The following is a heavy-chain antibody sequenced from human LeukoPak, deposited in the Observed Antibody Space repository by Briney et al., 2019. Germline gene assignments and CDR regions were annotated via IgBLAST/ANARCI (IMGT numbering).Heavy chain of an antibody. CDR1: GYTFTSYD. V-gene: IGHV1-8*03. Sequence: RASVKVSCKASGYTFTSYDINWVRQATGQGLEWMGWMNPNSGNTGYAQKFQGRVTITRNTSISTAYMELSSLRSEDTAVYYCARLRRQQLDELLDYWGQGTLVTVFS. CDR3: ARLRRQQLDELLDY. D-gene: IGHD6-13*01. J-gene: IGHJ4*02. CDR2: MNPNSGNT.